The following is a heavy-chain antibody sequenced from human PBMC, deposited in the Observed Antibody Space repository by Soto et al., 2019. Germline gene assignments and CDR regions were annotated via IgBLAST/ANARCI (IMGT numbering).Heavy chain of an antibody. D-gene: IGHD1-1*01. Sequence: GGSLRLSCAASGFTFSSYAMSWVRQAPGKGLEWVSAISGSGGSTYYADSVKGRFTISRDNSKNTLYLQMNSLRAGDTAVYYCARHNWTTGTLDYWGQGTLVTVSS. CDR2: ISGSGGST. CDR3: ARHNWTTGTLDY. V-gene: IGHV3-23*01. CDR1: GFTFSSYA. J-gene: IGHJ4*02.